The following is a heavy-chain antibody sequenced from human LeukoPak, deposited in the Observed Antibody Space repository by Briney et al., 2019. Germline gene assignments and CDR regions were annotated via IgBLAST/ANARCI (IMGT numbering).Heavy chain of an antibody. J-gene: IGHJ6*02. CDR3: ARRAMVRGVVTQHYYGMDV. D-gene: IGHD3-10*01. Sequence: SETLSLTCTVSGGSNSSSIYYWGWIRQPPGKGLEWIGSIYYSGSTYYNPSLKSRVTISVDTSKNQFSLKLSSVTAADTAVYYCARRAMVRGVVTQHYYGMDVWGQGTTVTVSS. CDR1: GGSNSSSIYY. CDR2: IYYSGST. V-gene: IGHV4-39*01.